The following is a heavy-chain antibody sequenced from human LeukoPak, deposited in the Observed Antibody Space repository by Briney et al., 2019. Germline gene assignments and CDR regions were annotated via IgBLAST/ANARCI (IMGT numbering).Heavy chain of an antibody. CDR3: ARGYYYDSIGYYY. D-gene: IGHD3-22*01. J-gene: IGHJ4*02. CDR2: IYTSGST. CDR1: GGSISIYY. Sequence: SETLSLTCTVSGGSISIYYWSWIRQPAGKGLEWIGRIYTSGSTNYNPSLKSRVTISVDKSKNQFSLKLSSVTAADTAVYYCARGYYYDSIGYYYWGQGTLVTVSS. V-gene: IGHV4-4*07.